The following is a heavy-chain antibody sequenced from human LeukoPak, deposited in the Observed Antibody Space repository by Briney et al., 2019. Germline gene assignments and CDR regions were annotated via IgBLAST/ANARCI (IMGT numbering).Heavy chain of an antibody. D-gene: IGHD6-19*01. J-gene: IGHJ4*02. Sequence: SETLSLTCTVSGGSISSSNYYWGWTRQPPGKGLEWIGSIYYSGSTYYNPSLKSRVTISVDTSKNQFSLKLSSVTAADTAVYYCARDLYGGSSGSTQRKDDYWGQGTLVTVSS. V-gene: IGHV4-39*07. CDR1: GGSISSSNYY. CDR2: IYYSGST. CDR3: ARDLYGGSSGSTQRKDDY.